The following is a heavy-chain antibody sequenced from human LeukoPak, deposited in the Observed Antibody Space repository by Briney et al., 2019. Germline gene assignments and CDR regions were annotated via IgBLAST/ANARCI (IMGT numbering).Heavy chain of an antibody. D-gene: IGHD3-16*01. CDR2: ITPIFGTA. CDR1: GGTFSSYA. V-gene: IGHV1-69*05. J-gene: IGHJ4*02. CDR3: ASLGISTSEFDY. Sequence: SVKVSCKASGGTFSSYAISWVRQAPGQGLEWMGGITPIFGTANYAQKFQGRVTITTDESTSTAYMELSSLRSEDTAVYYCASLGISTSEFDYWGQGTLVTVSS.